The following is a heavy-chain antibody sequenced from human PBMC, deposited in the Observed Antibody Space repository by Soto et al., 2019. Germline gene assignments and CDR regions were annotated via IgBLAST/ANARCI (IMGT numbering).Heavy chain of an antibody. D-gene: IGHD3-22*01. V-gene: IGHV4-30-4*01. CDR2: IYYTGSD. CDR3: ARLYYYDTSGYLSFAY. J-gene: IGHJ4*02. Sequence: QVQLQESGPGLVKPSQTLSLTYTVSGNSISSGDYYWSWVRQSPGKGLDWIGYIYYTGSDYYNPSLNRRPTISVDTSRNQFSLGLTSVTAADTAVYYCARLYYYDTSGYLSFAYWGQGTLVTVSS. CDR1: GNSISSGDYY.